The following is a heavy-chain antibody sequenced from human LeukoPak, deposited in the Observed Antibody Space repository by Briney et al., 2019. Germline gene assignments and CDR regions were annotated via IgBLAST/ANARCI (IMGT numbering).Heavy chain of an antibody. Sequence: GGSLRLSCAASGFTFSSYSMNWVRQAPGKGLEWVSSISSSSSYIYYADSVKGRFTISRDNAKNSLYLQMNSLRAEDTAVYYCARAYYDILTGPHDAFDIWGQGTMVTVSS. D-gene: IGHD3-9*01. CDR1: GFTFSSYS. J-gene: IGHJ3*02. CDR3: ARAYYDILTGPHDAFDI. V-gene: IGHV3-21*01. CDR2: ISSSSSYI.